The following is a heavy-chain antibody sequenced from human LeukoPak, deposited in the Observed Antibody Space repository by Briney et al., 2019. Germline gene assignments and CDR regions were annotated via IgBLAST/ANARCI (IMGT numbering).Heavy chain of an antibody. CDR2: ISYSGST. V-gene: IGHV4-59*01. J-gene: IGHJ4*02. CDR1: GGSISSYY. Sequence: SETLSLTCTVSGGSISSYYWSWIRQPPGKGLEWIGYISYSGSTYYNPSLKGRVTISVDTSKNQFSLKLSSVTAADTAVYYCARNNWGQRNFDYWGQGTLVTVSS. CDR3: ARNNWGQRNFDY. D-gene: IGHD7-27*01.